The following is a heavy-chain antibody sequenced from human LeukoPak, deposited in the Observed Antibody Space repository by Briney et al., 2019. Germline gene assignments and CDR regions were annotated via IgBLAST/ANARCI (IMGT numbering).Heavy chain of an antibody. CDR2: IYYSGST. J-gene: IGHJ4*02. D-gene: IGHD2-15*01. V-gene: IGHV4-39*07. CDR3: ARFPPYSVPDY. Sequence: PSETLSLTCTVSGGSISSSSYYWGWIRQPPGKGLEWIGSIYYSGSTYYNPSLKSRVTISVDTSKNQFSLKLSSVTAADTAVYYCARFPPYSVPDYWAREPWSPSPQ. CDR1: GGSISSSSYY.